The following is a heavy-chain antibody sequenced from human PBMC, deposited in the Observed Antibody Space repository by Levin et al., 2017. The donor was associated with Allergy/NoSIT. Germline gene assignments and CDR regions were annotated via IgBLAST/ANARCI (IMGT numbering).Heavy chain of an antibody. CDR1: GFTFSSYA. V-gene: IGHV3-23*01. J-gene: IGHJ3*02. CDR2: ISGSGGST. D-gene: IGHD2-21*01. CDR3: AKVNRVVVVRNDAFDI. Sequence: GGSLRLSCAASGFTFSSYAMSWVRQAPGKGLEWVSAISGSGGSTYYADSVKGRFTISRDNSKNTLYLQMNSLRAEDTAVYYCAKVNRVVVVRNDAFDIWGQGTMVTVSS.